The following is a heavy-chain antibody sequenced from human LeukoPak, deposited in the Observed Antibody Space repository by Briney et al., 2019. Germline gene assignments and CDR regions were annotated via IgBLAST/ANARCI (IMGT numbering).Heavy chain of an antibody. Sequence: ASVKVSCKASGYTFTGYYMHWVRQAPGQGLEWMGWINPNSGGTNYAQKCQGRVTMTRDTSISTAYMELSRLRSDDTAVYYCARYGRGPDYDFWSGYGHDAFDIWGQGTMVTVSS. V-gene: IGHV1-2*02. D-gene: IGHD3-3*01. CDR1: GYTFTGYY. CDR3: ARYGRGPDYDFWSGYGHDAFDI. CDR2: INPNSGGT. J-gene: IGHJ3*02.